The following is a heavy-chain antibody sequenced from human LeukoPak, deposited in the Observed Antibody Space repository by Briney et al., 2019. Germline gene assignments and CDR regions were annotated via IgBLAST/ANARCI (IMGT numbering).Heavy chain of an antibody. Sequence: GSSVKVSCKASGGTFSSYAISWVRQAPGHALEWLGRIIPIFGTANYAQKFQGRVTITTDESTSTAYMELSSLRSEDTAVYYCARAADSSSWTHFDYWGQGTLVTVSS. CDR2: IIPIFGTA. V-gene: IGHV1-69*05. CDR3: ARAADSSSWTHFDY. J-gene: IGHJ4*02. D-gene: IGHD6-13*01. CDR1: GGTFSSYA.